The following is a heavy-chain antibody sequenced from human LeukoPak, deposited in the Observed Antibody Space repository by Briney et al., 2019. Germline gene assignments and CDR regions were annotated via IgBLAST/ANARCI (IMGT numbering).Heavy chain of an antibody. CDR1: GFTFSSYG. D-gene: IGHD3-22*01. J-gene: IGHJ4*02. CDR2: IRYDGSNK. Sequence: PGGSLRLSCAASGFTFSSYGMHWVRQAPGKGLEWVAFIRYDGSNKYYADSVKGRFTISRDNSKNTLYLQMNSLRAEDTAVYYCAKDRTSSGYYYDFDYWGQGTLVTVSS. CDR3: AKDRTSSGYYYDFDY. V-gene: IGHV3-30*02.